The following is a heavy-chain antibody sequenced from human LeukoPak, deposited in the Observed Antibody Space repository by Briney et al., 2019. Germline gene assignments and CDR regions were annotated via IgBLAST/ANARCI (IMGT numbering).Heavy chain of an antibody. V-gene: IGHV3-48*03. Sequence: GSLRLSCAASGFTFSTYEMNWVRQAPGKGLEWVSYISSGASTIYHADSVKGRFTISRDNAKNSLYLQMNSLRAEDTAVYYCARLSETDYWGQGTLVTVSS. J-gene: IGHJ4*02. CDR2: ISSGASTI. D-gene: IGHD1-26*01. CDR1: GFTFSTYE. CDR3: ARLSETDY.